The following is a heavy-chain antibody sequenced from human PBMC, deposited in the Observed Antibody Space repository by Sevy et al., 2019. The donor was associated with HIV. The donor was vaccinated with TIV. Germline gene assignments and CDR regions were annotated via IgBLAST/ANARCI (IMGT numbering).Heavy chain of an antibody. V-gene: IGHV3-7*01. Sequence: GGSLRLSCAASGFTFSSYWMTWVRQAPGKGLEWVANIKQDGSEKFYVDSGKGRFTISRDNANNSLFLQVNSLRAEDTAVYYCARPYRTDPFYYSGSSGYYYPSYFDNWGQGTLVTVSS. J-gene: IGHJ4*02. D-gene: IGHD3-22*01. CDR2: IKQDGSEK. CDR1: GFTFSSYW. CDR3: ARPYRTDPFYYSGSSGYYYPSYFDN.